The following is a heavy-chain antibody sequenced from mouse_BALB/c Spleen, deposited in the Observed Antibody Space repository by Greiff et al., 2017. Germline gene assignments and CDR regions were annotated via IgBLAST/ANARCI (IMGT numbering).Heavy chain of an antibody. Sequence: VQLKESGTVLARPGASVKMSCKASGYSFTSYWMHWVKQRPGQGLEWIGAIYPGNSDTSYNQKFKGKAKLTAVTSASTAYMELSSLTNEDSAVYYCTRWRESYGNGNYFDYWGQGTTLTVSS. D-gene: IGHD2-1*01. CDR1: GYSFTSYW. V-gene: IGHV1-5*01. CDR2: IYPGNSDT. CDR3: TRWRESYGNGNYFDY. J-gene: IGHJ2*01.